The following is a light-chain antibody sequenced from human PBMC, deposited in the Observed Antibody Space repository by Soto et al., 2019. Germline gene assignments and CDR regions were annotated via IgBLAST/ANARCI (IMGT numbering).Light chain of an antibody. CDR3: QQYGSSRLT. CDR2: GAS. J-gene: IGKJ4*01. V-gene: IGKV3-15*01. CDR1: QSVSIN. Sequence: EIVMTQSPATLSVSPGERATLSCRASQSVSINLAWYQQKPGQAPRLLIYGASTRATGIPARFSGSGSGTDFTLTISRLEPEDFAVYYCQQYGSSRLTFGGGTKVDIK.